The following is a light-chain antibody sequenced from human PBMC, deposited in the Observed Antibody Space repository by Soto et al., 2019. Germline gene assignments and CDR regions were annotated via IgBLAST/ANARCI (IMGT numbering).Light chain of an antibody. CDR1: QTISNY. Sequence: DIQMTQSPSSLSASVGDRVTITCRASQTISNYLNWYQQKSGKAPKVLIYGASRLQSGVPSRYSGSGVGTDFTLTISGLQPEDFATYYCQQSYSSPPITFGQGTRLEIK. J-gene: IGKJ5*01. CDR2: GAS. CDR3: QQSYSSPPIT. V-gene: IGKV1-39*01.